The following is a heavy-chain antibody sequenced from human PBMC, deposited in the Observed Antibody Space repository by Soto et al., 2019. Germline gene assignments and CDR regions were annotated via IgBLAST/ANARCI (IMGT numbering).Heavy chain of an antibody. V-gene: IGHV1-18*04. CDR1: RYTFTIYW. CDR3: ARSVVKVGDAFDP. D-gene: IGHD2-21*01. Sequence: GASVNVSFKASRYTFTIYWIIGLLHAPGQGLEWMGWISAYNGNTNYAQKLQGRVTMTTDTSTSTAYMELRSLRSDDTAVYYCARSVVKVGDAFDPWGQGTMV. J-gene: IGHJ3*01. CDR2: ISAYNGNT.